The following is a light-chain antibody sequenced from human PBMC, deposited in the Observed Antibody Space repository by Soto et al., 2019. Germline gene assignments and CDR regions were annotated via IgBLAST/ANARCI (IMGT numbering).Light chain of an antibody. CDR3: SSYRTSSTHWV. J-gene: IGLJ3*02. CDR1: SSDVGGYNY. V-gene: IGLV2-14*01. CDR2: EVS. Sequence: QSALTQPASVSGSPGQSITISCTGTSSDVGGYNYVSWYQQHPGKAPKLMIYEVSNRPSGVSNRFSGSKSGNTASLTISALQGDDAADYACSSYRTSSTHWVFGAGTKLTVL.